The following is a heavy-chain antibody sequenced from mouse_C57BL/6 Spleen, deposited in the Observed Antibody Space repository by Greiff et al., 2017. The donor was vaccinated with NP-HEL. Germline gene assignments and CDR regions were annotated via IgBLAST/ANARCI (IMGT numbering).Heavy chain of an antibody. CDR3: ARHGYSYAMDY. CDR1: GFTFSSYG. J-gene: IGHJ4*01. V-gene: IGHV5-6*01. Sequence: EVHLVESGGDLVKPGGSLKLSCAASGFTFSSYGMSWVRQTPDKRLEWVATISSGGSYTYYPDSVKGRFTISRDNAKNTLYLQMSSLKSEDTAMYYCARHGYSYAMDYWGQGTSVTVSS. D-gene: IGHD2-3*01. CDR2: ISSGGSYT.